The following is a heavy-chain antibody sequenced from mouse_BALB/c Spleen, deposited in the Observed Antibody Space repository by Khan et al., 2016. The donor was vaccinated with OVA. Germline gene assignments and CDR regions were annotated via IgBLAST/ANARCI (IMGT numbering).Heavy chain of an antibody. Sequence: DLVKPGTSVKLYCKASGYTFTSYWINWIKQRPGQGLEWIGRIGPGSSNTYYNEMFKGKVALTVDTSSSTAYIQLSSLSSEDSAVYFWARENCYGRSCYAMDYWGQGTSVTVSS. CDR2: IGPGSSNT. V-gene: IGHV1S41*01. CDR3: ARENCYGRSCYAMDY. J-gene: IGHJ4*01. D-gene: IGHD1-1*01. CDR1: GYTFTSYW.